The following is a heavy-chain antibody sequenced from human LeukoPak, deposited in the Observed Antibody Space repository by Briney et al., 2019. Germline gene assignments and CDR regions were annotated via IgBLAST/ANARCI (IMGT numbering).Heavy chain of an antibody. CDR2: INPIFGTT. CDR1: GGTFSSYA. Sequence: AASVKVSCKASGGTFSSYAISWVRQAPGQGLEWMGGINPIFGTTNYAQKFQGRVTITADESTSTAYMELSSLRSEDTAVYYCARFNPIGNYDILTGYYYYYYGMDVWGQGTTVTVSS. D-gene: IGHD3-9*01. CDR3: ARFNPIGNYDILTGYYYYYYGMDV. V-gene: IGHV1-69*13. J-gene: IGHJ6*02.